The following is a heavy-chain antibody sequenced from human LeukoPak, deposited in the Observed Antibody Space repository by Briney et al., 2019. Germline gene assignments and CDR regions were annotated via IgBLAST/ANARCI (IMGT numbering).Heavy chain of an antibody. CDR1: GFTFSNAW. V-gene: IGHV3-15*01. D-gene: IGHD2-15*01. CDR3: TTELFCSGGSCYYFDY. J-gene: IGHJ4*02. CDR2: IKSKTDGGTT. Sequence: KPGGSLRLSCAASGFTFSNAWMSWVRQAPGKGLESVGRIKSKTDGGTTDYAAPVKGRFTISRDDSKNTLYLQMNSLKTEDTAVYYCTTELFCSGGSCYYFDYWGQGTLVTVSS.